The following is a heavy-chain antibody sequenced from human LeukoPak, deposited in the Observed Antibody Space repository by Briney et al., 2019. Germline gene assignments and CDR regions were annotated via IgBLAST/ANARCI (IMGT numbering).Heavy chain of an antibody. CDR1: GFTFSNAW. Sequence: GGSLRFSCAASGFTFSNAWMSWVRQAPGKGLEWVGRIKSKTDGGTTDYAAPVKRRFTISRDDSKNTLYLQMNSLKTEDTAVYYCTTAACSGGSCYSPGTAFDIWGQGTMVTVSS. J-gene: IGHJ3*02. D-gene: IGHD2-15*01. CDR2: IKSKTDGGTT. V-gene: IGHV3-15*01. CDR3: TTAACSGGSCYSPGTAFDI.